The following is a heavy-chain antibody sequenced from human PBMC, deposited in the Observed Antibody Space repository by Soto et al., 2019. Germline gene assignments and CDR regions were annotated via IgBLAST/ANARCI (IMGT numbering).Heavy chain of an antibody. Sequence: QVTVKESGPVLVKPTETLTLTCTVSGFSLSNAGLGVSWIRQPPGKALEWLAHIFSNDEKSYSTSLKSRLTISTDTPKSQVVLTMTNMDPVDTATYYCASTYSTSWYWFDPWGQGTLVTVSS. J-gene: IGHJ5*02. D-gene: IGHD6-13*01. CDR2: IFSNDEK. CDR1: GFSLSNAGLG. V-gene: IGHV2-26*04. CDR3: ASTYSTSWYWFDP.